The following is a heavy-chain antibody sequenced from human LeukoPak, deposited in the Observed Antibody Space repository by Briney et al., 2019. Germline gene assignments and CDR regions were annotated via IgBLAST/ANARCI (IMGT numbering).Heavy chain of an antibody. CDR3: AATGYEYYFDY. J-gene: IGHJ4*02. Sequence: GGSLRLSCAASGFTFSSYWMSWVRQAPGKGLEWVANIKQDGSEKYYVDSVKGRFTISRDNAKNSLYLQMNSLRAEDTAVYYCAATGYEYYFDYWGQGTLVTVSS. V-gene: IGHV3-7*01. D-gene: IGHD5-12*01. CDR1: GFTFSSYW. CDR2: IKQDGSEK.